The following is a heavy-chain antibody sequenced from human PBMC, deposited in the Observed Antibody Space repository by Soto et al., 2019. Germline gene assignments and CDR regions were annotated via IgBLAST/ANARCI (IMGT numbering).Heavy chain of an antibody. V-gene: IGHV3-66*01. J-gene: IGHJ4*02. CDR1: GFDVSNTY. Sequence: EVQLVESGGDLVQRGGSLRLSCAASGFDVSNTYMSWVRQAPGKGLEWVSVIYSGGYTNYADSVKGRFIVSRESPKNTLYLQMDSLRAEDTAVYYCAREAIIVIAAPEYYFDNWGQGTLVTVSS. CDR2: IYSGGYT. CDR3: AREAIIVIAAPEYYFDN. D-gene: IGHD3-22*01.